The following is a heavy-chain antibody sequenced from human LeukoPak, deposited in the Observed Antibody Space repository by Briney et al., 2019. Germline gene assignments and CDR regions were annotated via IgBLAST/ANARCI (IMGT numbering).Heavy chain of an antibody. Sequence: SETLSLTCTVSGGSISSSSYYWGWIRQPPGKGLEWIGSIYYSWSTYNNPSLKSRVTISVDTSKNQFSLKLSSVTAADTAVYYCARNLGYSSGGSCYYFRYYYYGMDVSGQGTTVTVSS. CDR1: GGSISSSSYY. V-gene: IGHV4-39*01. CDR3: ARNLGYSSGGSCYYFRYYYYGMDV. J-gene: IGHJ6*02. CDR2: IYYSWST. D-gene: IGHD2-15*01.